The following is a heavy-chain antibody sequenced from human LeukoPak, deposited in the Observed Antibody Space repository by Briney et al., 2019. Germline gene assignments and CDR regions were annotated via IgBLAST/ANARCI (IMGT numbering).Heavy chain of an antibody. Sequence: PSETLSLTCAVYGGPFSGYYWSWIRQPPGKGLEWIGEINHSGSTNYNPSLKSRVTISVDTSKNQFSLKLSSVTAADTAVYYCARVPYYYDSSGQNYSDYWGQGTLVTVSS. J-gene: IGHJ4*02. D-gene: IGHD3-22*01. CDR3: ARVPYYYDSSGQNYSDY. CDR1: GGPFSGYY. V-gene: IGHV4-34*01. CDR2: INHSGST.